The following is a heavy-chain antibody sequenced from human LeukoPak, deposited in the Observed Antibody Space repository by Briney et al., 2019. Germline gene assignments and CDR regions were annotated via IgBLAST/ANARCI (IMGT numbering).Heavy chain of an antibody. V-gene: IGHV4-34*01. CDR2: INQSGST. J-gene: IGHJ4*02. CDR1: GGSLSGFY. D-gene: IGHD6-13*01. CDR3: ARGGPAAGRFDY. Sequence: SETLSLTCAVYGGSLSGFYWSWIRQSPGKGLEWIGEINQSGSTNYNPSLKSRVTISVDTSKNQFSLKLSSVTAADTAVYYCARGGPAAGRFDYWGQGTLVTVSS.